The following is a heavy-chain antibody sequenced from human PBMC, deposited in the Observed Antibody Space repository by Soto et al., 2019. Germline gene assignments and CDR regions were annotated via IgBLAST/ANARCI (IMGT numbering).Heavy chain of an antibody. D-gene: IGHD5-12*01. J-gene: IGHJ3*02. CDR1: GFTFSSYA. Sequence: PGGSLRLSCAASGFTFSSYAMHWVRQAPGKGLEWVAVISYDGSNKYYADSVKGRFTISRDNSKNTLYLQMNSLRAEDTAVYYCARDGVATIERGAFDIWGQGTMVTVSS. V-gene: IGHV3-30-3*01. CDR2: ISYDGSNK. CDR3: ARDGVATIERGAFDI.